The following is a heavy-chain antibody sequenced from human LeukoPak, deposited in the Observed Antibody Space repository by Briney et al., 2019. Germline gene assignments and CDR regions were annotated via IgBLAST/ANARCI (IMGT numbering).Heavy chain of an antibody. J-gene: IGHJ6*02. Sequence: ASVNVSCKASGYTFTSYYMHWVRQAPGQGLEWMGIINPSGGSTSYAQKFQGRVTMTRDTSTSTVYMELSSLRSEDTAVYYCARVLYGSGGYYYGMDVWGQGTTVTVCS. D-gene: IGHD3-10*01. CDR3: ARVLYGSGGYYYGMDV. CDR2: INPSGGST. CDR1: GYTFTSYY. V-gene: IGHV1-46*01.